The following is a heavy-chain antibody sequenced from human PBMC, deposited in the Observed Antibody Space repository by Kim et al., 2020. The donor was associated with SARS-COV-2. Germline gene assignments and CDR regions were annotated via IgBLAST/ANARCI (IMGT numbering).Heavy chain of an antibody. CDR2: IYYSGST. Sequence: SETLSLTGTVSGGSISSYYWSWIRQPPGKGLEWIGYIYYSGSTNYNPSLKSRVTISVDTSKNQFSLKLSSVTAADTAVYYCARLPGSYWGQGTLVTVSS. CDR3: ARLPGSY. CDR1: GGSISSYY. V-gene: IGHV4-59*08. J-gene: IGHJ4*02.